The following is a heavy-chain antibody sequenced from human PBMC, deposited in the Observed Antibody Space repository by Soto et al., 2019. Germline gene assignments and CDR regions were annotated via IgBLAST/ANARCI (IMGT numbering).Heavy chain of an antibody. CDR2: ISSSGSTI. CDR1: GFTFSSYE. J-gene: IGHJ6*02. V-gene: IGHV3-48*03. D-gene: IGHD3-3*01. CDR3: ARDSSLDPLEWLLPYYYGMDV. Sequence: PGGSLRLSCAASGFTFSSYEMNWVRQAPGKGLEWVSYISSSGSTIYYADSVKGRFTISRDNAKNSLYLQMNSLRAEDTAVYYCARDSSLDPLEWLLPYYYGMDVWGQGTTVTVSS.